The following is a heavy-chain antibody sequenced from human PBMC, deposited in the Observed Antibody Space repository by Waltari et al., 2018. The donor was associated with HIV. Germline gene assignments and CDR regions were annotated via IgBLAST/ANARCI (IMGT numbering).Heavy chain of an antibody. CDR2: SSGYNANT. Sequence: QVHLVQSGAEVKMPGASVRVSCKTSGYIFTNYGVSWVRQAPGQGLEWLGWSSGYNANTNYARRLQGRVTLTTDTSTSTAYMELRSLRSDDTAVYYCARGLGGSYYYGVDVWGQGTTVTVS. J-gene: IGHJ6*02. CDR1: GYIFTNYG. CDR3: ARGLGGSYYYGVDV. V-gene: IGHV1-18*01.